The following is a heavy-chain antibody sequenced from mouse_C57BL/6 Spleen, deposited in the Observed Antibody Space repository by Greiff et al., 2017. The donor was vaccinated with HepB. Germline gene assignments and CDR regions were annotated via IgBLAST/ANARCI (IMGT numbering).Heavy chain of an antibody. Sequence: EVQGVESGGGLVKPGGSLKLSCAASGFTFSSYAMSWVRQTPEKRLEWVATISDGGSYTYYPDNVTGRFTISRDNAKNNLYLQMSHLKSDDTAMYYCARGYYGSSHPMDYWGQGTSVTVSS. CDR2: ISDGGSYT. CDR3: ARGYYGSSHPMDY. CDR1: GFTFSSYA. J-gene: IGHJ4*01. D-gene: IGHD1-1*01. V-gene: IGHV5-4*01.